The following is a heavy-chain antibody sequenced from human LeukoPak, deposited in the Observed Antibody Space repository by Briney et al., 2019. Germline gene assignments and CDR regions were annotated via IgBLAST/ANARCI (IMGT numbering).Heavy chain of an antibody. Sequence: GGSLRLSCAASGFTFSSYAMHWVRQAPGKGLEWVAVISYDGSNKYYADSVKGRFTISRDNSKNTLYLQMNSLRAEDTAVYYCARDRDSSGCFDYWGQGTLVTVSP. CDR1: GFTFSSYA. V-gene: IGHV3-30*04. D-gene: IGHD3-22*01. CDR3: ARDRDSSGCFDY. CDR2: ISYDGSNK. J-gene: IGHJ4*02.